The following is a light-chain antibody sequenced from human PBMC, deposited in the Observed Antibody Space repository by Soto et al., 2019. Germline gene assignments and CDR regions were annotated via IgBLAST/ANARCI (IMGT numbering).Light chain of an antibody. CDR1: SSNIGAGYD. Sequence: QPVLTQPPSVSGAPGQRVTISCTGSSSNIGAGYDVHWYQQLPGTAPKLLIYGNSNRPSGVPDRFSGSKSGTSASLAITGLQAEDEADYYCPSYDSSLSGSYVLFGGGTKLTVL. CDR3: PSYDSSLSGSYVL. V-gene: IGLV1-40*01. CDR2: GNS. J-gene: IGLJ2*01.